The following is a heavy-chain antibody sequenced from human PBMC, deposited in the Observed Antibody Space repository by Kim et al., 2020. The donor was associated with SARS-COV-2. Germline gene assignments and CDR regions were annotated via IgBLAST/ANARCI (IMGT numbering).Heavy chain of an antibody. D-gene: IGHD3-10*01. CDR2: TYYRSKWYN. Sequence: SQTLSLTCAISGDSVSSNSAAWNWFRQSPSRGLEWLGRTYYRSKWYNDYAVSVRSRITINPDTSKNQFSLHLNSVTPEDTAVYFCVRHYGSMCVWGQGTTVTVSS. V-gene: IGHV6-1*01. CDR3: VRHYGSMCV. J-gene: IGHJ6*02. CDR1: GDSVSSNSAA.